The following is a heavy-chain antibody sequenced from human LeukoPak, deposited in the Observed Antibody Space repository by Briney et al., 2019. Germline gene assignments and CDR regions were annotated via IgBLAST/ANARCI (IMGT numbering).Heavy chain of an antibody. CDR1: GGSISSGGYY. V-gene: IGHV4-61*08. Sequence: PSETLSLTCTVSGGSISSGGYYWSWIRQPPGKGLEWIGYIYYSGSTNYNPSLKSRVTISVDTSENQFSLKLSSVTAADTAVYYCARGVYGDYADYWGQGTLVTVSS. CDR3: ARGVYGDYADY. CDR2: IYYSGST. D-gene: IGHD4-17*01. J-gene: IGHJ4*02.